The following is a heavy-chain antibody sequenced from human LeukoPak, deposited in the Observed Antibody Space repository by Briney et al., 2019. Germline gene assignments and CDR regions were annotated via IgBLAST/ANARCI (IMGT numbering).Heavy chain of an antibody. D-gene: IGHD5-24*01. J-gene: IGHJ4*02. CDR1: GGSISSSSYY. CDR3: ARGGLRDGYNHFDY. CDR2: IYYSGST. Sequence: SETLSLTCTVSGGSISSSSYYRGWIRQPPGKGLEWIGSIYYSGSTYYNPSLKSRVTISVDTSKNQFSLKLSSVTAADTAVYYCARGGLRDGYNHFDYWGQGTLVTVSS. V-gene: IGHV4-39*07.